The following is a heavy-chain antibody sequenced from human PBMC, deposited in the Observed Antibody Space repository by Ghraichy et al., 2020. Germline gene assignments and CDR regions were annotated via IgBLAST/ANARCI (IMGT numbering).Heavy chain of an antibody. Sequence: SVKVSCKASGGTFSSYAINWVRQAPGQGLEWMGGIIPIFGTANYAQKFQGRVTITADESTSTAYMELSSLRSEDTAVYYCARDPSSSSCMSYFDYWGQGSLVTVSS. CDR1: GGTFSSYA. D-gene: IGHD6-6*01. V-gene: IGHV1-69*13. J-gene: IGHJ4*02. CDR2: IIPIFGTA. CDR3: ARDPSSSSCMSYFDY.